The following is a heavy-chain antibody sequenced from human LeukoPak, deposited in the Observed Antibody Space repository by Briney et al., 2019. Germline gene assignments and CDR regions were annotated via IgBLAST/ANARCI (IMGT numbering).Heavy chain of an antibody. J-gene: IGHJ5*02. CDR1: GFTFDDYA. CDR2: INRISDRV. Sequence: SLRLSCAASGFTFDDYAMHWLRQRPGKGLEWVSSINRISDRVGYAGSVKGRFTISRDNAKKTLYLQMNSLRAEDTAMYYCAKKAGNDYGDQNWFDPWGQGTLVTVSS. D-gene: IGHD4-17*01. CDR3: AKKAGNDYGDQNWFDP. V-gene: IGHV3-9*01.